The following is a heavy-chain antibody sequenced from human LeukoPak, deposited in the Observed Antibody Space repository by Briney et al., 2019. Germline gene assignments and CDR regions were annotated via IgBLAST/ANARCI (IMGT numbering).Heavy chain of an antibody. Sequence: GGSLRLSCAASRFSFSNHSMNWVRQAPGKGLEWVSYISNSGSAKYYAASVKGRFTISRDNSKNTLYLQMNSLRAEDTAVYYCAKDNYYDFWSGYLTPDYWGQGTLVTVSS. J-gene: IGHJ4*02. D-gene: IGHD3-3*01. CDR1: RFSFSNHS. CDR2: ISNSGSAK. V-gene: IGHV3-48*01. CDR3: AKDNYYDFWSGYLTPDY.